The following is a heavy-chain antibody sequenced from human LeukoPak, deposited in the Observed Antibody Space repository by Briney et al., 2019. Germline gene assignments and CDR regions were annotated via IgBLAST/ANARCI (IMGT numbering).Heavy chain of an antibody. J-gene: IGHJ4*02. CDR3: ARHQIAARYDYFDY. D-gene: IGHD6-6*01. CDR1: GYSFTSYW. CDR2: IYPGDSDT. Sequence: GESLQISCKGSGYSFTSYWIGWVRQMPGKGLEWMGIIYPGDSDTRYSPSFQGQVTISADKSISTAYLQWSSLKASDTAMYYRARHQIAARYDYFDYWGQGTLVTVSS. V-gene: IGHV5-51*01.